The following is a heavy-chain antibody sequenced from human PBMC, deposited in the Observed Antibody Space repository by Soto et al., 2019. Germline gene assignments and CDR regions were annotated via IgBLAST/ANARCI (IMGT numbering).Heavy chain of an antibody. J-gene: IGHJ4*02. Sequence: GGSLRLSCAASGFTFSSYGMHWVRQAPGKGLEWVAVISYDGSNKYYADSVKGRFTISRDNSKNTLYLQMNSLRAEDTAVYYCAKGLGYYGSGSLFDYWGQGTLVTVSS. CDR3: AKGLGYYGSGSLFDY. CDR2: ISYDGSNK. D-gene: IGHD3-10*01. V-gene: IGHV3-30*18. CDR1: GFTFSSYG.